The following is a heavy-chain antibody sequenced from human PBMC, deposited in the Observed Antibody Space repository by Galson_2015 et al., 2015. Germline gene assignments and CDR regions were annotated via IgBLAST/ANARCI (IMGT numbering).Heavy chain of an antibody. CDR2: ISAYNGNT. V-gene: IGHV1-18*01. J-gene: IGHJ3*02. CDR1: GYTFTSYG. Sequence: SVKVSCKASGYTFTSYGISWVRQAPGQGLEWMGWISAYNGNTNRAQKLQGRVTMTTDTSTSTAYMELRSLRSDDTAVYYCARPTVTKDAFDIWGQGTMVTASS. D-gene: IGHD4-17*01. CDR3: ARPTVTKDAFDI.